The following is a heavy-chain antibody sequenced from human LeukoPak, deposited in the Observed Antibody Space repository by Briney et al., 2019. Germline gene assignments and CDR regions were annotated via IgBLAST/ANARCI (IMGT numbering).Heavy chain of an antibody. CDR1: GDSISNNLYY. CDR2: IFYSGTT. V-gene: IGHV4-39*01. J-gene: IGHJ3*02. CDR3: ARHMAHQGGGPI. D-gene: IGHD3-16*01. Sequence: SETLSLTCTVSGDSISNNLYYWGWVRQPPGKGLEWLGTIFYSGTTYYNPSLKSRLTMSVDTSKNQFSLKLNSVAAADPAVYYSARHMAHQGGGPIWGQGTMVTVSS.